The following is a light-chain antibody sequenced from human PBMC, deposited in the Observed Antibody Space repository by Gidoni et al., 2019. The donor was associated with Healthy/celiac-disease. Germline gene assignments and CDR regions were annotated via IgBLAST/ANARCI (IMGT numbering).Light chain of an antibody. J-gene: IGKJ2*01. CDR3: QQYNSYPYT. CDR1: QSISSW. Sequence: DIQMTQSPSTLSASVGDRVTITCRASQSISSWLAWYQQKPGKAPKLLIYKASSLESGVTSRFSGRGSGTEFTLTISSLQPDDFATYYCQQYNSYPYTFGQGTKLEIK. V-gene: IGKV1-5*03. CDR2: KAS.